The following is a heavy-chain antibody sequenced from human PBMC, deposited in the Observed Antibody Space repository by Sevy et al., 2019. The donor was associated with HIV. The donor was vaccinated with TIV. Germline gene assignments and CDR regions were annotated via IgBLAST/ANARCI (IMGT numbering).Heavy chain of an antibody. J-gene: IGHJ4*02. CDR2: ISAYNGDT. CDR3: ARAYCSGGSCYSLAY. V-gene: IGHV1-18*01. CDR1: GYTFTSYR. Sequence: ASVKVSCKTSGYTFTSYRITWVRQAPGQGLEWMGWISAYNGDTNYAQKLQGRVTMISETSTSTAYMVLRSLRSDDTAIYYCARAYCSGGSCYSLAYWGQGTLVTVSS. D-gene: IGHD2-15*01.